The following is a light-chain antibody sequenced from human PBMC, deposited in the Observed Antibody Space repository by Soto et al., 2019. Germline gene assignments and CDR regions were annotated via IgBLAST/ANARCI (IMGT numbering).Light chain of an antibody. V-gene: IGLV3-21*01. J-gene: IGLJ2*01. CDR3: QGWDSSSDHQV. Sequence: SYELTQPPSVSVAPGKTARITCGGNNIGSKSVHWYQQKPGQAPVLVIYYDSDRPSGIPERFSGSNSGNTATLTISRVEAGEEADYYCQGWDSSSDHQVFGGGTKLTVL. CDR1: NIGSKS. CDR2: YDS.